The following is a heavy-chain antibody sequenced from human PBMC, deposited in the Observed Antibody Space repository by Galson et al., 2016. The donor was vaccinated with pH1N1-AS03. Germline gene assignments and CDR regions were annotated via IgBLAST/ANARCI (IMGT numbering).Heavy chain of an antibody. V-gene: IGHV1-69-2*01. D-gene: IGHD6-6*01. CDR2: VDPDTSKT. CDR1: GYTFTDYN. Sequence: VKVSCKVSGYTFTDYNMHWVQQAPGKGLEWMGLVDPDTSKTKYAEKFQGRVTITADMSRDTSYMDLSGLRSADTAIYYCATDGPRGSLSSWGQGTLVTVSS. J-gene: IGHJ4*02. CDR3: ATDGPRGSLSS.